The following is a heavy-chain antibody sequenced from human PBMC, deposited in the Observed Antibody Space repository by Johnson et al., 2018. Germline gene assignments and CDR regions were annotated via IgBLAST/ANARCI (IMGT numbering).Heavy chain of an antibody. J-gene: IGHJ6*03. Sequence: QVQLVEAGGGVVEPGRSLRLSCAAYGFTFSNYAMHWVRQAPGKGLEWVAVISYDGSNKYYADSVKGRFTIPRDNSKNTLYLQMNSLRTEDTALYYCARDPYFDTGYYYYYMDVWGKGTTVTVSS. CDR3: ARDPYFDTGYYYYYMDV. CDR1: GFTFSNYA. CDR2: ISYDGSNK. V-gene: IGHV3-30-3*01. D-gene: IGHD3-9*01.